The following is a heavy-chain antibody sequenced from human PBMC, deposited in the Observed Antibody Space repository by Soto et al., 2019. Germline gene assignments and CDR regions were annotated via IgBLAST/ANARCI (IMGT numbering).Heavy chain of an antibody. V-gene: IGHV1-2*02. J-gene: IGHJ3*02. D-gene: IGHD6-19*01. CDR1: GYPVTAYY. CDR2: INPATGAA. Sequence: QLHLVQSGAVVKKPGASVTVSCSASGYPVTAYYMHWVRQAPGRGLEWMGGINPATGAAKYTQTFQGRVTMTRDTSTSTVFMELSCLTSEHTAVFYCARGGGVGVAGSAAFDMWGQGTLVTVSS. CDR3: ARGGGVGVAGSAAFDM.